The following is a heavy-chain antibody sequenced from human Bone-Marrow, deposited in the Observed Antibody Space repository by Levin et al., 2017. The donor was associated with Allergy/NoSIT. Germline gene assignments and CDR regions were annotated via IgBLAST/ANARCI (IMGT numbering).Heavy chain of an antibody. Sequence: GGSLRLSCAASGFMVSGNYMGWVRQAPGKGLEWVSVISSGGTTYHADSVKGRFTISRDNSRNTMYLQMNNLRAEDTARYYCASSGVAANGFWYFWGRGTLVTVSS. CDR1: GFMVSGNY. D-gene: IGHD2-8*01. V-gene: IGHV3-53*01. J-gene: IGHJ4*02. CDR2: ISSGGTT. CDR3: ASSGVAANGFWYF.